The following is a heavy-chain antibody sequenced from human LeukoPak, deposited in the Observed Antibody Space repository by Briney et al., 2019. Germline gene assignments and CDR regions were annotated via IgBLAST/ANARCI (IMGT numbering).Heavy chain of an antibody. CDR1: GFTFSSYA. D-gene: IGHD3-10*01. CDR3: AKIRWFGDPTPY. CDR2: ISGSGGST. V-gene: IGHV3-23*01. J-gene: IGHJ4*02. Sequence: GGSLRLSWAASGFTFSSYAMSWVRQAPGKGPEWVSAISGSGGSTYYADSVKGRFTISRDNSKNTLYLQMNSLRAEDTAVYYCAKIRWFGDPTPYWGQGTLVTVSS.